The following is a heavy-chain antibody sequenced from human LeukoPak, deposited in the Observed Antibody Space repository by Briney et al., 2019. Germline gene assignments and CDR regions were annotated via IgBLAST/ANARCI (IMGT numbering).Heavy chain of an antibody. CDR1: GFTFSSYA. Sequence: GGSLRLSCAASGFTFSSYAMSWVRQAPGKGLGWVSAISGSGGSTYYADSVKGRFTISRDNSKNTLYLQMNSLRAEDTAVYYCAKAPNGGYYYGMDVWGQGTTVTVSS. J-gene: IGHJ6*02. V-gene: IGHV3-23*01. CDR3: AKAPNGGYYYGMDV. CDR2: ISGSGGST.